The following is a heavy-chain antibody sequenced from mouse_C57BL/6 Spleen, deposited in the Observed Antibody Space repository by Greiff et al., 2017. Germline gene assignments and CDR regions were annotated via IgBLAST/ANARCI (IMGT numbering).Heavy chain of an antibody. Sequence: QVQLQQSGPGLVQPSQSLSITCTVSGFSLTSYGVHWVSQSPGKGLEWLGVIWSGGSTAYNAAFISRLSISKDNSKSQVFFKMNSLQADDTAIYYCAWGSSYAMDYWGQGTSVTVSS. CDR1: GFSLTSYG. CDR2: IWSGGST. J-gene: IGHJ4*01. CDR3: AWGSSYAMDY. D-gene: IGHD1-1*01. V-gene: IGHV2-2*01.